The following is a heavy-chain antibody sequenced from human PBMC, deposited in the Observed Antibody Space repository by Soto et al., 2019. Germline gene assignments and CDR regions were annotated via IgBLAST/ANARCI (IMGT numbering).Heavy chain of an antibody. CDR3: ARQLNPAWHLFDY. D-gene: IGHD1-1*01. CDR2: IIPIFGTA. CDR1: GGTFSSYA. J-gene: IGHJ4*02. Sequence: GASVKVSCKASGGTFSSYAISWVRQAPGQGLEWMGGIIPIFGTANYAQKFQGRVTITADESTSTAYMELSSLRSEDTAVYYCARQLNPAWHLFDYWGQGTLVTVSS. V-gene: IGHV1-69*13.